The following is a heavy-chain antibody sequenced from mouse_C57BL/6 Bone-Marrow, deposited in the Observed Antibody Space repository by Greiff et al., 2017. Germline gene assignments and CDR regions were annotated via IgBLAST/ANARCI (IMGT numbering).Heavy chain of an antibody. J-gene: IGHJ2*01. CDR3: ARLTTVVNFDY. Sequence: QVQLQQPGAELVRPGTSVKLSCKASGYTFTSYWMHWVKQRPGQGLEWIGVIDPSDSYTNYNQKFKGKATLTVDTSSSTAYMQLSSLTTEDSAIYYCARLTTVVNFDYWGQGTTLTVSS. V-gene: IGHV1-59*01. D-gene: IGHD1-1*01. CDR2: IDPSDSYT. CDR1: GYTFTSYW.